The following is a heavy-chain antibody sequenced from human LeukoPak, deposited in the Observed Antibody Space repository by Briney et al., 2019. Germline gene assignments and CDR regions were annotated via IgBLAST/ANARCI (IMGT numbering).Heavy chain of an antibody. J-gene: IGHJ4*02. Sequence: SETLSLTCTVSGGSISSYYWSWIRQPAGKGLEWIGRIYTSGSTNYNPSLKSRVTMSVDTSKNQFSLKLSSVTAADTAVYYCARGGSLYYYGSETIDYWGQGTLVTVSS. D-gene: IGHD3-10*01. CDR1: GGSISSYY. CDR2: IYTSGST. CDR3: ARGGSLYYYGSETIDY. V-gene: IGHV4-4*07.